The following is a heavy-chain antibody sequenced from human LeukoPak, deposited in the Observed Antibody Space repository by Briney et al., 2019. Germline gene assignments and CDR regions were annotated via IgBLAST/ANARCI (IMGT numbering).Heavy chain of an antibody. CDR3: ARVVSYYGSSYRLLDL. Sequence: GGSLRLSCAASGFTVSSNYMSWVRQAPGKGLEWVSVIYSGGSTYYADSVKGRFTISRDNSKNTMYLQMDSLRAEDTAVYYCARVVSYYGSSYRLLDLWGRGTLVTVSS. CDR2: IYSGGST. D-gene: IGHD3-10*01. CDR1: GFTVSSNY. J-gene: IGHJ2*01. V-gene: IGHV3-66*01.